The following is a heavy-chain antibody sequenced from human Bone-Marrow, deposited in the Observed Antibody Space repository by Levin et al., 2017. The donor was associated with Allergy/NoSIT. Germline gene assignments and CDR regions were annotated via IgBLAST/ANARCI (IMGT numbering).Heavy chain of an antibody. CDR2: IYYSGST. Sequence: SETLSLTCTVSGGSISSSSYYWGCIRQPPGTGLEWIGSIYYSGSTYYNASLKSRVTISVDTSKNQFSLRLSSVTAADTAVYYCARVRGSRGYGADFDYWGQGTLVTVSS. D-gene: IGHD5-12*01. V-gene: IGHV4-39*01. CDR3: ARVRGSRGYGADFDY. J-gene: IGHJ4*02. CDR1: GGSISSSSYY.